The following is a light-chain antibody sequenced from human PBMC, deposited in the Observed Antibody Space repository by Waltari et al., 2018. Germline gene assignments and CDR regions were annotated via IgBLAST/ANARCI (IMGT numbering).Light chain of an antibody. Sequence: DVVLTQSPLSLPVSLGQPASLSCRSSQSLVRFDGNTYLIWFQQRPGQSPRRLISMVSVRDSGVPDRFSGSGSGTDFTLKISRVEAEDVGVYYCMQYTHWPWTFGQGTKVEIK. CDR1: QSLVRFDGNTY. CDR3: MQYTHWPWT. CDR2: MVS. J-gene: IGKJ1*01. V-gene: IGKV2-30*02.